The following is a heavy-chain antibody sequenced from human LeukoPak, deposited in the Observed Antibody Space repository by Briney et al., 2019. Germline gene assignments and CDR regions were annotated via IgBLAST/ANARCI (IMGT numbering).Heavy chain of an antibody. Sequence: PGGSLRLSCAASGFTFSSYGMHWVRQAPGKGLEWVAVISYDGSNKYYADSVKGRFTISRDNSKNTLYLQMNSLRAEDTAVYYCAKDLNPAYTVATIDHWGQGTLVTVSS. CDR3: AKDLNPAYTVATIDH. D-gene: IGHD4-23*01. CDR2: ISYDGSNK. J-gene: IGHJ4*02. V-gene: IGHV3-30*18. CDR1: GFTFSSYG.